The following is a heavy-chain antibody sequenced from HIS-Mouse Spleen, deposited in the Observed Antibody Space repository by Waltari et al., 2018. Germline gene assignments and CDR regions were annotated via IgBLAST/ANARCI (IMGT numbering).Heavy chain of an antibody. V-gene: IGHV2-70*15. CDR3: ARIAEGYSSGWYAFDY. CDR1: GFSPSTSGMC. Sequence: QVTLRESGPALVKPTQTLTLTCTFSGFSPSTSGMCVSWIRQPPGKALEWLARIDWDDDKYYSTSLKTRITISKDTCQNQVVLTMTNMDTVDTATYYCARIAEGYSSGWYAFDYWGQGTLVTVSS. D-gene: IGHD6-19*01. J-gene: IGHJ4*02. CDR2: IDWDDDK.